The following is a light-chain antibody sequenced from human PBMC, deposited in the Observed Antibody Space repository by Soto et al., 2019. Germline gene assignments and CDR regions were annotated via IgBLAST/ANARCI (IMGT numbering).Light chain of an antibody. Sequence: DIQMTQSPSTLSASVGDRVTITCRASQSIRVWLAWYQQKAGKAPRLLIDDASTLESGVPPRFSGSGSGTDFTLTITSLQPDDFATYYCQQYNEFPVTFGGGTKVDI. J-gene: IGKJ4*01. CDR2: DAS. CDR3: QQYNEFPVT. CDR1: QSIRVW. V-gene: IGKV1-5*01.